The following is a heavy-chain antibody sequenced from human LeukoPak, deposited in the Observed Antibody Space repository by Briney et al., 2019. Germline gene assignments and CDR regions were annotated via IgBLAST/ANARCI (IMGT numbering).Heavy chain of an antibody. J-gene: IGHJ4*02. CDR1: GFTFSTYS. Sequence: KTGGSLRLSCAASGFTFSTYSMNWVRQAPGKGLEWVSSITSPVGRMYYADSLKGRITISRDNARSTLYLQMNSLRAEDTAVYYCATDGRSSGWYDFGYWGQGILVTVSS. V-gene: IGHV3-21*01. CDR2: ITSPVGRM. D-gene: IGHD6-19*01. CDR3: ATDGRSSGWYDFGY.